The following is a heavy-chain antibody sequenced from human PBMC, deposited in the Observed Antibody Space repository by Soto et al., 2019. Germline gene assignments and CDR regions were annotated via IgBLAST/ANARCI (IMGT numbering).Heavy chain of an antibody. Sequence: GASVKVSCKASGGTFSSYTISWVRQAPGQGLEWMGRIIPILGIANYAQKFQGRVTITADKSTSTAYMELSSLRSEDTAVYYCASVLPGYSGYDPFYYWGQGTLVTVSS. CDR3: ASVLPGYSGYDPFYY. CDR2: IIPILGIA. CDR1: GGTFSSYT. D-gene: IGHD5-12*01. V-gene: IGHV1-69*02. J-gene: IGHJ4*02.